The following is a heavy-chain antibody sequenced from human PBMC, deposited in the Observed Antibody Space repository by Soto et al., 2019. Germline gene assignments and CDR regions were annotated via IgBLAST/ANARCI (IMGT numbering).Heavy chain of an antibody. CDR3: ARRYGASFDY. V-gene: IGHV1-24*01. CDR2: FDPEDGET. CDR1: GYSFTSYA. J-gene: IGHJ4*02. D-gene: IGHD4-17*01. Sequence: GASVKVSCKASGYSFTSYAMHWVRQAPGQRLEWMGGFDPEDGETIYAQKFQGRVTMTEDTSTDTAYMELSSLRSEDTAVYYCARRYGASFDYWGQGTLVTVSS.